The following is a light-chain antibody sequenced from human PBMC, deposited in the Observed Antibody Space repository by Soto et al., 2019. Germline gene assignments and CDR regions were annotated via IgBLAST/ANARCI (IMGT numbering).Light chain of an antibody. J-gene: IGKJ1*01. V-gene: IGKV3-20*01. CDR3: QPYVNSPRT. CDR1: QNIYSNY. Sequence: EIVLTQSPGTLSLSPGERATLSSRASQNIYSNYLAWYQRRPGRAPRLLIYGASIRATGIPDRFSGSGSGTDFTLTISRLEPEDFAVYYCQPYVNSPRTFGQGTKVDI. CDR2: GAS.